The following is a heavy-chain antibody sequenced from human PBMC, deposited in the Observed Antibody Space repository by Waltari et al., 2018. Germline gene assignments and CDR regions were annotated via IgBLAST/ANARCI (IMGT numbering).Heavy chain of an antibody. CDR1: GFTFDDYA. J-gene: IGHJ4*02. V-gene: IGHV3-9*01. Sequence: EVQLVESGGGLVQPGGSLRLSCAASGFTFDDYAMHWVRQAPGKGLEWVSGISWNSGSIGYADSVKGRFTISRDNAKNSLYLQMNSLRAEDTALYYCAKDRGYSGFPLFDYWGQGTLVTVSS. CDR2: ISWNSGSI. D-gene: IGHD1-26*01. CDR3: AKDRGYSGFPLFDY.